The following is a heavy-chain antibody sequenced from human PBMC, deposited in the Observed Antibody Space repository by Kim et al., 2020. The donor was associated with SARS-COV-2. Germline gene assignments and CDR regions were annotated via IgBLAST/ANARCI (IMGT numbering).Heavy chain of an antibody. CDR1: GFTFDDYG. J-gene: IGHJ3*02. CDR2: LNWNGRST. CDR3: TRSSMVRGGDGFDI. Sequence: GGSLRLSCAASGFTFDDYGMSWVRQAPGKGLEWVSGLNWNGRSTGYADSVKGRFTISRDNAKNSLYLQMNTLRAEDTALYHCTRSSMVRGGDGFDIWGQGTMVTVSS. D-gene: IGHD3-10*01. V-gene: IGHV3-20*01.